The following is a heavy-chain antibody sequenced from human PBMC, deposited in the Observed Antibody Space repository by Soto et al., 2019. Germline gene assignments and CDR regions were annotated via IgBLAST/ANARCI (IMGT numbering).Heavy chain of an antibody. J-gene: IGHJ6*02. CDR2: IYWDDDN. D-gene: IGHD6-13*01. CDR3: ARTIAARPLTVDV. V-gene: IGHV2-5*02. CDR1: GFSLSTSGVG. Sequence: QITLKESGPTLVKPTQTLTLTCTFSGFSLSTSGVGIDWIRQPPGKALEWLALIYWDDDNRYSPSLKTRLTITKDTSKNQVVLTMTHMDPVDTATYFCARTIAARPLTVDVWGQGTTVTVSS.